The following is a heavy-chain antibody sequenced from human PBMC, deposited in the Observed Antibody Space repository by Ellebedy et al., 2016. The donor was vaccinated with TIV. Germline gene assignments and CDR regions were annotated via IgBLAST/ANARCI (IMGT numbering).Heavy chain of an antibody. CDR1: GGSIRSYH. CDR3: ARVRRMNWFDP. Sequence: SETLSLTCTVSGGSIRSYHWNWIRKPPGKGLEWIGYIYYSGSTTYNPSLKSRVTISVDTSKNQFSLKLSSVTAADTAVYYCARVRRMNWFDPWGQGTLVTVSS. J-gene: IGHJ5*02. V-gene: IGHV4-59*01. CDR2: IYYSGST. D-gene: IGHD1-1*01.